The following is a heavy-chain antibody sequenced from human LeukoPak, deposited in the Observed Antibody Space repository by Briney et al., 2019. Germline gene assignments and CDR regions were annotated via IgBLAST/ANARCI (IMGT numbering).Heavy chain of an antibody. CDR2: INPNSGGT. D-gene: IGHD1-26*01. CDR1: GYTFTGYY. J-gene: IGHJ3*02. Sequence: GASVKVSCKASGYTFTGYYMHWVRQAPGQGLEWMGWINPNSGGTNYAQKFQGRVTMTRDTSISTAYMELSRLRSDDTAVYYCARWSGGSYSDAFDIWGQGTMVTVSS. V-gene: IGHV1-2*02. CDR3: ARWSGGSYSDAFDI.